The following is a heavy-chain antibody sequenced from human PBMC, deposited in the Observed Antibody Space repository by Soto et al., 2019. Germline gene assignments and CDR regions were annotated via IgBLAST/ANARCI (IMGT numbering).Heavy chain of an antibody. CDR2: INPSGGST. J-gene: IGHJ4*02. CDR1: GYTFTSYY. V-gene: IGHV1-46*01. CDR3: ARDFPLAYYYDSSGYFDY. Sequence: GASVKVSCKASGYTFTSYYMRWVRQAPGQGLEWMGIINPSGGSTSYAQKFQGRVTMTRDTSTSTVYMELSSLRSEDTAVYYCARDFPLAYYYDSSGYFDYWGQGTLVTVSS. D-gene: IGHD3-22*01.